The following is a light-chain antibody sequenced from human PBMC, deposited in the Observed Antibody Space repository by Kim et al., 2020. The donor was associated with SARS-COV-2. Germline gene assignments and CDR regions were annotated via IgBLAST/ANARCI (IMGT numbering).Light chain of an antibody. Sequence: SGSVGEQVTMTCRASQGIRNDLGWYQQKPGNAPKRLMYCASSLQSGVPSRFSGSGSGTEFTLTISSLQPEDSATYYCLQHNSYPITFGGGTKLEI. V-gene: IGKV1-17*01. J-gene: IGKJ4*01. CDR1: QGIRND. CDR2: CAS. CDR3: LQHNSYPIT.